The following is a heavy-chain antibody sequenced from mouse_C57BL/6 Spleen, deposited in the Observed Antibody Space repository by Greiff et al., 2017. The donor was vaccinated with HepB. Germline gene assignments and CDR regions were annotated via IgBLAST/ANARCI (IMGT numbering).Heavy chain of an antibody. CDR3: AGGDYDGLAY. CDR2: INPNNGGT. D-gene: IGHD2-4*01. Sequence: VQLQQSGPELVKPGASVKISCKASGYTFTDYYMNWVKQSHGKSLEWIGDINPNNGGTSYNQKFKGKATLTVDKSSSTAYMELRSLTSDDSAVYYCAGGDYDGLAYWGQGTLVTVSA. V-gene: IGHV1-26*01. CDR1: GYTFTDYY. J-gene: IGHJ3*01.